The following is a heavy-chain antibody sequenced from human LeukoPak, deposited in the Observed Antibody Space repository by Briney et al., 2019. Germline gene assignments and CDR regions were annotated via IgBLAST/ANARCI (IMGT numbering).Heavy chain of an antibody. CDR2: ISYDGSNK. V-gene: IGHV3-30*18. CDR3: AKEALNCSYTSPSEPYYFDY. Sequence: PGGSLRLSCAASGFTFSSYGMHWVRQAPGKGLEWVAVISYDGSNKYYADSVKGRFTIFRDNSKNTLYLQMNSLRAEDTAVYYCAKEALNCSYTSPSEPYYFDYWDQRTLVTVSS. CDR1: GFTFSSYG. D-gene: IGHD2-2*02. J-gene: IGHJ4*02.